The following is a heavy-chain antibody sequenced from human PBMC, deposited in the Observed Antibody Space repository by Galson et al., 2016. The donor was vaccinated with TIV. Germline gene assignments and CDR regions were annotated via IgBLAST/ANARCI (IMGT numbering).Heavy chain of an antibody. CDR2: FYYRGAT. D-gene: IGHD7-27*01. CDR1: GGSLYSYY. CDR3: ARANWGSRDVFDG. V-gene: IGHV4-59*01. J-gene: IGHJ3*01. Sequence: ETLSLTCFVSGGSLYSYYWSWIRQPPGKGLEWIGYFYYRGATNYNPSLRSRVSISEATSKNQFSLRLKSVTAADTAVYYCARANWGSRDVFDGWGQGTMISVSS.